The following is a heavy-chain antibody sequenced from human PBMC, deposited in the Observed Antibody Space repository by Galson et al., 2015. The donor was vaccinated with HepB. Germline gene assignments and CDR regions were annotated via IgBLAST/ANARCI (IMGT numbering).Heavy chain of an antibody. CDR1: GFTFSSYG. Sequence: SLRLSCAASGFTFSSYGMHWVRQAPGKGLEWVAVISYDGSNKYYADSVKGRFTISRDNSKNTLYLQMNSLRAEDTAVYYCAKDGAVAGNNWFDPWGQGTLVTVSS. J-gene: IGHJ5*02. CDR3: AKDGAVAGNNWFDP. V-gene: IGHV3-30*18. CDR2: ISYDGSNK. D-gene: IGHD6-19*01.